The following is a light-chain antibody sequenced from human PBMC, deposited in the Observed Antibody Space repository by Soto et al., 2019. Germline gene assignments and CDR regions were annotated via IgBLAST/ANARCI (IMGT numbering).Light chain of an antibody. Sequence: IQFTHSPSSLSASIVDRVTITFLATQSISSFLAWYQQKPGKAAKLLIYAASTLQSGVPSRFSGSGSGTDFTLTISSLQPEDFATYFCQKLNSYPLTFGQGTRLEIK. CDR1: QSISSF. J-gene: IGKJ5*01. CDR2: AAS. CDR3: QKLNSYPLT. V-gene: IGKV1-9*01.